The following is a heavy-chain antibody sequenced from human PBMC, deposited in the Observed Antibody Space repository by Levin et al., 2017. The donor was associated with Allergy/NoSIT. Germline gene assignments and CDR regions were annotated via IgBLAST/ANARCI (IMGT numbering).Heavy chain of an antibody. CDR3: ARDQAVVPAARFALDS. D-gene: IGHD2-2*01. CDR2: IYHSGST. J-gene: IGHJ3*02. CDR1: GGSISSSNW. V-gene: IGHV4-4*02. Sequence: SQTLSLTCAVSGGSISSSNWWSWVRQPPGKGLEWIGEIYHSGSTNYNPSLKSRVTISVDKSKNQFSLKLSSVTAADTAVYYCARDQAVVPAARFALDSWGQGTMVTVSS.